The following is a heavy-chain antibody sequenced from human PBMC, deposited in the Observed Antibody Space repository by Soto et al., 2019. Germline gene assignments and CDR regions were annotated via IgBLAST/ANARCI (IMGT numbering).Heavy chain of an antibody. CDR3: AHGNCIISSCYRFDY. CDR1: GFSLTASEDG. J-gene: IGHJ4*02. Sequence: QITLKESGPTLVKPTQTLTLTCTLSGFSLTASEDGVGWIRQPPGKALEWLALVYWNDDWRHSPSLQSRLTITKDSSRNQVVLTMTNMDAEDTATYYCAHGNCIISSCYRFDYWGQGTLVTVSS. D-gene: IGHD2-2*01. V-gene: IGHV2-5*01. CDR2: VYWNDDW.